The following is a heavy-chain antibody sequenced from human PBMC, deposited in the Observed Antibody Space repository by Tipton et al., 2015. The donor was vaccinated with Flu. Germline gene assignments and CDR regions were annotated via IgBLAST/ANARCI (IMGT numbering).Heavy chain of an antibody. V-gene: IGHV3-21*01. CDR2: ISTSSYYI. CDR3: ARGIWFGELLDY. D-gene: IGHD3-10*01. CDR1: GFIFSTFS. Sequence: SLRLSCAASGFIFSTFSLNWVRQAPGKGLEWVSSISTSSYYINYADSVKGRFTISRDSAKNSLYLQMNDLRAEDTAVYYCARGIWFGELLDYWGQGTLVTVSS. J-gene: IGHJ4*02.